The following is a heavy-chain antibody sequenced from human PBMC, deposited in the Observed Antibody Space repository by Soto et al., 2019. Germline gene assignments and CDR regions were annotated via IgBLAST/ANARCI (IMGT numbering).Heavy chain of an antibody. CDR2: ISSSGSTI. J-gene: IGHJ5*02. Sequence: QTGGSLRLSCAASGFTFSSYEMNWVRQAPGKGLEWVSYISSSGSTIYYADSVKGRFTISRDNAKNSLYLQMNSLRAEDTAVYYCARSRRSWFDPWGQGTLVTVSS. CDR3: ARSRRSWFDP. V-gene: IGHV3-48*03. CDR1: GFTFSSYE.